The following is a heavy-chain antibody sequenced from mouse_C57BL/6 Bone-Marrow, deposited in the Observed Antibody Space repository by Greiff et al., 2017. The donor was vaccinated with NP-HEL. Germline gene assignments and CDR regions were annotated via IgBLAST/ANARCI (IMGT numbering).Heavy chain of an antibody. CDR2: TFYSGIT. V-gene: IGHV3-3*01. CDR1: GFSINSDCY. CDR3: ARDTIYYYGRYAMDY. J-gene: IGHJ4*01. D-gene: IGHD1-1*01. Sequence: EVKLMESGPSLVRPSQTLSLTCTVTGFSINSDCYWIWIRQFPGNKLEYIGYTFYSGITYYNPFLESRTYITRDTSKNQFSLKLSSVTTEDTATYYCARDTIYYYGRYAMDYWGQGTSVTVSS.